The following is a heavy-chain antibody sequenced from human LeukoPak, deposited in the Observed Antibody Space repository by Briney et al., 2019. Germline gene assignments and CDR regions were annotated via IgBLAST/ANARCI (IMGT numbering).Heavy chain of an antibody. D-gene: IGHD3-9*01. CDR1: GYSFTSYW. J-gene: IGHJ4*02. CDR2: IYHGGSHT. Sequence: GESLKISCKGAGYSFTSYWIGWVRQMPGKGLEWMGVIYHGGSHTRYSPSFQGQGIISADKSISTAYLQWNSLKASDTAIYYCTRSPDIDILTGYSRYYFDYWGQGTLVTVAS. V-gene: IGHV5-51*01. CDR3: TRSPDIDILTGYSRYYFDY.